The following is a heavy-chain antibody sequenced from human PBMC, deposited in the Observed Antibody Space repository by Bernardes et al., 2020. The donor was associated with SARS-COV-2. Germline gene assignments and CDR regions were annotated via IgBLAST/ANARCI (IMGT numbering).Heavy chain of an antibody. V-gene: IGHV3-74*01. J-gene: IGHJ4*02. CDR2: INSDGSST. Sequence: GGSLRLSCAASGFTFSSYWMHWVRQAPGKGLVWVSRINSDGSSTSDAYSVMGRFTISSDNANNTLYLQMNSLRAEDTAVYYCATLGEPTIDYWGQGTLVTVSS. CDR1: GFTFSSYW. D-gene: IGHD3-16*01. CDR3: ATLGEPTIDY.